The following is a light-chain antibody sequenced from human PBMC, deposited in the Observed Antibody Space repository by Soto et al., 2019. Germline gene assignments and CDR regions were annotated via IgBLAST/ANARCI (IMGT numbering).Light chain of an antibody. V-gene: IGKV1-9*01. J-gene: IGKJ5*01. CDR3: QQLFDSPIT. CDR1: QSISSY. Sequence: DIQMTQSPSSLSASVGDRVTNTCRASQSISSYLNWYQVKPGKAPKLLIYAASTLESGVPSRFSATVSGTEFSLTITSLQPEDFATYYCQQLFDSPITFGQGTRLEIK. CDR2: AAS.